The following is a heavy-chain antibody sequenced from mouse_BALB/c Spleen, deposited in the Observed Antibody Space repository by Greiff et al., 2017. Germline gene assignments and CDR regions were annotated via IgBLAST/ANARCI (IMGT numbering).Heavy chain of an antibody. Sequence: EVMLVESGGGLVKPGGSLKLSCAASGFTFSSYAMSWVRQTPEKRLEWVASISSGGSTYYPDSVKGRFTISRDNARNILYLQMSSLRSEDTAMYYCARGHGSSYEGYAMDYWGQGTSVTVSS. D-gene: IGHD1-1*01. CDR3: ARGHGSSYEGYAMDY. CDR1: GFTFSSYA. CDR2: ISSGGST. J-gene: IGHJ4*01. V-gene: IGHV5-6-5*01.